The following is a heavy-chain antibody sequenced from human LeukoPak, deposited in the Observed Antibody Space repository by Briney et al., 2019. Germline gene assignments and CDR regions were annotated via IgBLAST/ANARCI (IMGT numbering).Heavy chain of an antibody. CDR1: GFTFSSYA. V-gene: IGHV3-23*01. Sequence: GGSLRLSCAASGFTFSSYAMSWVRQAPGKGLEWVSAISGSGGSTYYADSVKGRFTISRDNSKNTLYLQMNSLRAEDTAVYYCAREYSVDYFRGPFDPFDMWGQGTMVTVSS. D-gene: IGHD3-10*01. J-gene: IGHJ3*02. CDR2: ISGSGGST. CDR3: AREYSVDYFRGPFDPFDM.